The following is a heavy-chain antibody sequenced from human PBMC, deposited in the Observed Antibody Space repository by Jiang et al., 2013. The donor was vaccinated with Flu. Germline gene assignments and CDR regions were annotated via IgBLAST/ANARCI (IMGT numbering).Heavy chain of an antibody. CDR1: GGSLSSTNW. CDR3: ARLLEWPPGWFDP. V-gene: IGHV4-4*02. Sequence: GPGLVKPSGTLSLTCAVSGGSLSSTNWWSWVRQPPGKGLEWIGEIYHSGSTNYNPSLKSRVTISVDKSKNHFSLKLSSVTAADTAVYYCARLLEWPPGWFDPWGQGTLVTVSS. D-gene: IGHD3-3*01. CDR2: IYHSGST. J-gene: IGHJ5*02.